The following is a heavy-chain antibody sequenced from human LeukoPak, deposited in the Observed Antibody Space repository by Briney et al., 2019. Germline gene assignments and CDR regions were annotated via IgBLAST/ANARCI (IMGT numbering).Heavy chain of an antibody. CDR3: ARERGSGYFLGYFDY. D-gene: IGHD3-22*01. CDR1: GFTFSSYS. J-gene: IGHJ4*02. V-gene: IGHV3-21*01. Sequence: GGSLRLSYAASGFTFSSYSMNWVRQAPGKGLEWVSSISSSSSYIYYADSVKGRFTISRDNAKNSLYLQMNSLRAEDTAVYYCARERGSGYFLGYFDYWGQGTLVTVFS. CDR2: ISSSSSYI.